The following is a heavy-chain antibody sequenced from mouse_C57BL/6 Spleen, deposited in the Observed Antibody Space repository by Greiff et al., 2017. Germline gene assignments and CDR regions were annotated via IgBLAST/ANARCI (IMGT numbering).Heavy chain of an antibody. CDR3: TRGGTAPWFAY. CDR2: ISSGGDYI. V-gene: IGHV5-9-1*02. D-gene: IGHD3-3*01. J-gene: IGHJ3*01. CDR1: GFTFSSYA. Sequence: EVKVVESGEGLVKPGGSLKLSCAASGFTFSSYAMSWVRQTPEKRLEWVAYISSGGDYIYYADTVKGRFTISRDNARNTLYLQMSSLKSEDTAMYYGTRGGTAPWFAYWGQGTLVTVSA.